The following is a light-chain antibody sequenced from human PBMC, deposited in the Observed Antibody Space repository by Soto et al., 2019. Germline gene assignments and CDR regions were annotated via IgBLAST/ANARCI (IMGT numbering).Light chain of an antibody. CDR2: EVS. Sequence: QSVLTQPASVSGSPGHSITISCTGTSSDVGSYNLVSWYQQHPGKAPKLMIYEVSKRPSGVSNRFSGSKSGNTASLTISGLQAEDEADYYCCSYAGSSPYVSGPGTKVPVL. CDR3: CSYAGSSPYV. CDR1: SSDVGSYNL. J-gene: IGLJ1*01. V-gene: IGLV2-23*02.